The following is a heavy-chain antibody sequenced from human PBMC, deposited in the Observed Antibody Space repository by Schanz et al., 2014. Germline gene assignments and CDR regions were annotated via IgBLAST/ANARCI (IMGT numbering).Heavy chain of an antibody. Sequence: QVQLQQWGAGLLKPSETLSLTCGVFGGSFSGYYWSWIRQPPGKGLEWIGEIYHTGSTNYNPSLKSRVTMSVGTSKNHFSLKLSSVTAADTAVYYCARGNNCDYGDAFVNYYYYYMDVWGKGTTVTVSS. D-gene: IGHD4-17*01. V-gene: IGHV4-34*01. CDR1: GGSFSGYY. CDR2: IYHTGST. CDR3: ARGNNCDYGDAFVNYYYYYMDV. J-gene: IGHJ6*03.